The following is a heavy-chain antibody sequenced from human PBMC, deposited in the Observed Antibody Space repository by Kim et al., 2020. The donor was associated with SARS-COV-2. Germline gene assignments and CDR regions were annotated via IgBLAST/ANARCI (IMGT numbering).Heavy chain of an antibody. CDR3: SIAARRGGYYYGMDV. CDR1: GGSFSSYY. J-gene: IGHJ6*02. V-gene: IGHV4-34*01. CDR2: INHSGST. Sequence: SETLSLTCAVYGGSFSSYYWSWIRQPPGKGLESIGEINHSGSTNYNPSLKSRVTISVDTSKNQFSLKLSSVTAADTAVYYCSIAARRGGYYYGMDVWGQGTTVTVSS. D-gene: IGHD6-6*01.